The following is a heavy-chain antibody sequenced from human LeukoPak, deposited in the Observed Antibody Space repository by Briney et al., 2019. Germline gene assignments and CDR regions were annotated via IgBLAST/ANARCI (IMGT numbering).Heavy chain of an antibody. V-gene: IGHV3-7*01. D-gene: IGHD3-9*01. J-gene: IGHJ4*02. CDR3: ARDRIYYDISTGYVPLDY. CDR1: GFTSSDYW. CDR2: IKQDGSEK. Sequence: GGSLRLSCAASGFTSSDYWMTWVRQAPGKGLEWVANIKQDGSEKFYVDSVKGRFTISRDNTKTSLYLQMSSLRAEDTAVYFCARDRIYYDISTGYVPLDYWGLGTLVTVSS.